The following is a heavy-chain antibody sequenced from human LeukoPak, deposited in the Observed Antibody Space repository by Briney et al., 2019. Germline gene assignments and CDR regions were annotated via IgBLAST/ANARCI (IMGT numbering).Heavy chain of an antibody. J-gene: IGHJ3*01. Sequence: PSQTLSLTCTVSGAFISSGGFYWSWLRQPPGKGLEWIGYIYHSGKAYYNPSLESRVTISVDRSKNHFSLNLNSVTAADTSVYYYARGGRAFDVWGQGTLISVSP. V-gene: IGHV4-30-2*01. CDR3: ARGGRAFDV. CDR2: IYHSGKA. CDR1: GAFISSGGFY.